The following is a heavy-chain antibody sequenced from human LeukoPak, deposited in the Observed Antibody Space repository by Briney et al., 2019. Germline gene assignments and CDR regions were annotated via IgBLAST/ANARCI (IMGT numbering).Heavy chain of an antibody. CDR2: MNQDGSEK. V-gene: IGHV3-7*01. J-gene: IGHJ2*01. CDR3: ARDPFLGL. Sequence: PGGSLRLSCAASGFTFSNYWMSWVRQAPGKGLEWVANMNQDGSEKYYVDSVKGRFTVSRDNAKNSVYLQMNSLRAEDTALYCCARDPFLGLWGRGTLVTVSS. CDR1: GFTFSNYW.